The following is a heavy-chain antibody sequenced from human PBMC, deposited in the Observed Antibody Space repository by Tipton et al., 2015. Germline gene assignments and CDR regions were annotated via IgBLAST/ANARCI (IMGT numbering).Heavy chain of an antibody. Sequence: TLSLTCTVSGGYISRSTYYWGWIRQPPGKGLEWIGSVYYSGSTYSNPSLKSRVTISGDTSKDQFSLKMASVTAADTAVYYCARRRAFGDYIPFDFWGQGTLVTVS. CDR1: GGYISRSTYY. J-gene: IGHJ4*02. D-gene: IGHD4-17*01. V-gene: IGHV4-39*01. CDR2: VYYSGST. CDR3: ARRRAFGDYIPFDF.